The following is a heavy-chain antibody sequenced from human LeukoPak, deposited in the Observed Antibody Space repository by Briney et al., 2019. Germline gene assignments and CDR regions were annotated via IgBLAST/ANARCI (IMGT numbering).Heavy chain of an antibody. Sequence: GGSLRLSCLVSGCTFSSYSINWVRQAPGKGLEWVSYISVSCNYIYYADSVRGRFRISRDDARDSLYLQMNSLRAEDAAVFYCVRLRRNSDTSGFYYYYDLWGQGTLVTVSS. D-gene: IGHD3-22*01. V-gene: IGHV3-21*01. CDR2: ISVSCNYI. J-gene: IGHJ4*02. CDR3: VRLRRNSDTSGFYYYYDL. CDR1: GCTFSSYS.